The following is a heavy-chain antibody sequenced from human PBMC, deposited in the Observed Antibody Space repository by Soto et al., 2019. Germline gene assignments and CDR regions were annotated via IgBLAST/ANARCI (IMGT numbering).Heavy chain of an antibody. Sequence: GGSLRLSCAASGFTFSSYAMSWVRQAPGKGLEWVSAICGSGGSTYYADSVKGRFTISRDNSKNTLYLQMNSLRAEDTAVYYCAKDPSWSRVAGTEVFDYWGQGTLVTVSS. CDR2: ICGSGGST. V-gene: IGHV3-23*01. CDR1: GFTFSSYA. J-gene: IGHJ4*02. D-gene: IGHD6-19*01. CDR3: AKDPSWSRVAGTEVFDY.